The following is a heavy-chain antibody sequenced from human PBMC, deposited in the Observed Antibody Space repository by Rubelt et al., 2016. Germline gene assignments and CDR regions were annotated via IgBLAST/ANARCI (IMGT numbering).Heavy chain of an antibody. D-gene: IGHD2-2*01. J-gene: IGHJ4*02. CDR2: ISYRSGII. Sequence: EVQLVESGGGLVQPGGSLRLSCAASGFTLSTYSMNWVRQAPGKGLEWVSYISYRSGIIHYADSVMGRFTISRDNAKNSLYLQMNSLRAEDTAVYYCARVACSSTCLVDYWGQGTLVTVSS. CDR1: GFTLSTYS. V-gene: IGHV3-48*01. CDR3: ARVACSSTCLVDY.